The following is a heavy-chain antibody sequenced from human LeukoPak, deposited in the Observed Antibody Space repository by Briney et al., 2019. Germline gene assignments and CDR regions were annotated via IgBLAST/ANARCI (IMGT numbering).Heavy chain of an antibody. CDR3: AKKNYHRFDY. D-gene: IGHD5-24*01. CDR1: AFTINDAW. J-gene: IGHJ4*02. Sequence: GESLRLACAASAFTINDAWMNWVRQAPGKGLEWVGRIKSKTDGGPTDYAAPVKGRFTISRDESKNTLYLQMNSLRAEDTAVYYCAKKNYHRFDYWGQGTLVIVSS. V-gene: IGHV3-15*07. CDR2: IKSKTDGGPT.